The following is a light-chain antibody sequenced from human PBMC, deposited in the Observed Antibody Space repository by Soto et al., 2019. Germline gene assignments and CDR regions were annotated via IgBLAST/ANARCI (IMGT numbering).Light chain of an antibody. V-gene: IGLV1-51*02. CDR3: GTWDSNLSAVV. Sequence: QSVLTQPPSVSATPGQKVTMSCSGSSSNIGNNYVSWYQQLPGTAPKLLIYENNKRPSGIPDRFSASKSGTSATLGITGLQTGDEADYYCGTWDSNLSAVVFGGGTKVTVL. CDR1: SSNIGNNY. CDR2: ENN. J-gene: IGLJ2*01.